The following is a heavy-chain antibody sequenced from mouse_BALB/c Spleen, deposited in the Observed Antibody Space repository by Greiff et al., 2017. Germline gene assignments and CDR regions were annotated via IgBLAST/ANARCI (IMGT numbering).Heavy chain of an antibody. CDR2: IDPENGDT. CDR1: GFNINDYY. J-gene: IGHJ4*01. D-gene: IGHD2-4*01. Sequence: VQLQQSGAELVRSGASVKLSCTASGFNINDYYMHWVKQRPEQGLEWIGWIDPENGDTEYAPKFQGKATMTADTSSNTAYLQLSSLTSEDTAVYYCSMITTRYAMDYWGQGTSVTVSS. V-gene: IGHV14-4*02. CDR3: SMITTRYAMDY.